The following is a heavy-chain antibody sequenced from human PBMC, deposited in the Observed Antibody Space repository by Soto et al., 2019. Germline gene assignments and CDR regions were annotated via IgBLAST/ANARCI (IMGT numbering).Heavy chain of an antibody. J-gene: IGHJ5*02. Sequence: QVQLVQSGAEVKEPGASVKVSCKASGYTFTAYHMHWVRQAPGQGLEWMGIINPNVGSTSYAQKFQGRVTMTRDTSTSTVYMELSSLRSEDTAVYYCARVAATGPYNSFDPWCQGTLVTVST. CDR3: ARVAATGPYNSFDP. D-gene: IGHD6-13*01. CDR2: INPNVGST. V-gene: IGHV1-46*01. CDR1: GYTFTAYH.